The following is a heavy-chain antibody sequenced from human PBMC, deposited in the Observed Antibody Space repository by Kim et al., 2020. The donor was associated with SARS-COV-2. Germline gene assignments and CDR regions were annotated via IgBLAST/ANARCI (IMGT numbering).Heavy chain of an antibody. D-gene: IGHD2-2*01. CDR1: GGTFSSYA. CDR3: ARSLIVVVPAAMFYYYYGMDV. Sequence: SVKVSCKASGGTFSSYAISWVRQAPGQGLEWMGRIIPILGIANYAQKFQGRVTITADKSTSTAYMELSSLRSEDTAVYYCARSLIVVVPAAMFYYYYGMDVWGQGTTVTVSS. J-gene: IGHJ6*02. V-gene: IGHV1-69*04. CDR2: IIPILGIA.